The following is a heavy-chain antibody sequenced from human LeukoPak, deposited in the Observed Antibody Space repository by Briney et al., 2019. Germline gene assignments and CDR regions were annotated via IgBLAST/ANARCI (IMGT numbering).Heavy chain of an antibody. CDR1: GFTFSSYA. V-gene: IGHV3-30*01. CDR2: ISYDGSNK. Sequence: GRSLRLSCAASGFTFSSYAMHWVRQAPGKGLEWVAVISYDGSNKYYADSVKGRFTISRDNSKNTLYPQMNSLRAEDTAVYYCAREVGAAAEPLDYWGQGTLVTVSS. CDR3: AREVGAAAEPLDY. D-gene: IGHD6-13*01. J-gene: IGHJ4*02.